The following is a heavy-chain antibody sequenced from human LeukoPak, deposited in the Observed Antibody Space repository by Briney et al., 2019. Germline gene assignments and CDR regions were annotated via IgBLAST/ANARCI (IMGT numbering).Heavy chain of an antibody. CDR2: IYHSGST. J-gene: IGHJ4*02. Sequence: NPSETLSLTCAVSGGSISSSNWWSWVRQPPGKGLEWIGEIYHSGSTNYNPSLKSRVTISVDKSKNQFSLKLSSVTAADTAVYYCASRYYYDSSGYYPFDYWGQGTLVTVSS. V-gene: IGHV4-4*02. D-gene: IGHD3-22*01. CDR1: GGSISSSNW. CDR3: ASRYYYDSSGYYPFDY.